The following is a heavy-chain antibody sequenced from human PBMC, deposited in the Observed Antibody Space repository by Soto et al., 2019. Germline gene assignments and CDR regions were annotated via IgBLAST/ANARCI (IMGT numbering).Heavy chain of an antibody. Sequence: QVQLQESGPGLVKPSGTLSLTCAVSGDSVSSPYYWCWVRQPPGKGLEWIGEVFHTGTTSYNPSLRSRLTISMDKSINQFSLDLSSVTAADTAVYYCARSAGWYAVHSWGPGTLVIVSS. J-gene: IGHJ4*02. V-gene: IGHV4-4*02. CDR3: ARSAGWYAVHS. CDR2: VFHTGTT. D-gene: IGHD6-19*01. CDR1: GDSVSSPYY.